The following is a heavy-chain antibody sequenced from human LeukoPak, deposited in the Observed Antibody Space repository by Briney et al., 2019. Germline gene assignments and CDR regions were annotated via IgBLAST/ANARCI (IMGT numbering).Heavy chain of an antibody. D-gene: IGHD3-16*01. Sequence: PGGSLRLSCAASGFTFSLYSMNWVRQAPGKGLEWLSYIRRSGDAIFYADSVKGRFTISRDNAKNLLFLQMNSLRDEDTAVYYCAIDDGQGEARNAFDVWGQGTMVTVSS. CDR1: GFTFSLYS. J-gene: IGHJ3*01. V-gene: IGHV3-48*02. CDR3: AIDDGQGEARNAFDV. CDR2: IRRSGDAI.